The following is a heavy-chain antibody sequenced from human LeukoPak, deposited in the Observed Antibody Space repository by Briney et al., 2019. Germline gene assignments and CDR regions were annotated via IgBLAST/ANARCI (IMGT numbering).Heavy chain of an antibody. J-gene: IGHJ4*02. Sequence: SVKVSCKASGGTFSSYAISWVRQAPGQGLEWMGRIIPMFGTANYAQKFQGRVTITTDESTSTAYMELSSLRSEDTAVYYCAREGDGYRYDYWGQGSLVTVSS. V-gene: IGHV1-69*05. CDR2: IIPMFGTA. CDR3: AREGDGYRYDY. D-gene: IGHD5-24*01. CDR1: GGTFSSYA.